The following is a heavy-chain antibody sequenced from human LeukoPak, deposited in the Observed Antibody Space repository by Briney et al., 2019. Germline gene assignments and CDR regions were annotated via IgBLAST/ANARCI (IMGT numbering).Heavy chain of an antibody. CDR2: ISGSGGST. D-gene: IGHD5-18*01. J-gene: IGHJ4*02. Sequence: PGGSLRLSCAASGFTFSSYAMSWVRQAPGKGLEWVSAISGSGGSTYYVDSVKGRFTISRDNSKNTLYLQMNSLRAEDTAVYYCSPPAGYSYGLFDYWGQGTLVTVSS. V-gene: IGHV3-23*01. CDR3: SPPAGYSYGLFDY. CDR1: GFTFSSYA.